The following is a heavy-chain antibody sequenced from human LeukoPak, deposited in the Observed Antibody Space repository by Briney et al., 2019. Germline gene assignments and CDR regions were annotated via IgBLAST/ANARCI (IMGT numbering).Heavy chain of an antibody. CDR2: IYYSGST. D-gene: IGHD2-15*01. CDR3: ARAPYCSGGSCPPMGYFQH. Sequence: SETLSLTCTVSGGSISSYYWSWIRQPPGKGLEWIGYIYYSGSTNYNPSLKSRVTISVDTSKNQFSLKLSSVTAADTAVYYCARAPYCSGGSCPPMGYFQHWGQGTLVTVSS. CDR1: GGSISSYY. V-gene: IGHV4-59*01. J-gene: IGHJ1*01.